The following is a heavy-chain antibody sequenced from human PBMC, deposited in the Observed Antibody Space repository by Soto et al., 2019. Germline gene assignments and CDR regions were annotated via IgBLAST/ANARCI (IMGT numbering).Heavy chain of an antibody. CDR2: VYYRGRS. CDR3: VRQRNTVISQGYFDC. CDR1: GGSVTNSSYY. Sequence: SETLSLTCTVSGGSVTNSSYYWGWIRQSPGKGLEWIGSVYYRGRSYSKSSVKSRVTISVETSKNQFSLNLKYVTASDTAVYFCVRQRNTVISQGYFDCSGPVPLLTVYS. J-gene: IGHJ4*02. V-gene: IGHV4-39*01. D-gene: IGHD2-2*02.